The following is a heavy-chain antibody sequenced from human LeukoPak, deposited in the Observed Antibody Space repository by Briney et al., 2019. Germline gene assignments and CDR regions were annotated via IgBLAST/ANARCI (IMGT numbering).Heavy chain of an antibody. CDR2: ISSSSSYI. CDR3: ARDPGYYDSSGYHYFDY. CDR1: GFTFSDYS. V-gene: IGHV3-21*01. Sequence: SGGSLRLSCAASGFTFSDYSMNWVRQPPGEGLEWVSSISSSSSYIYYADSVKGRFTISRDNAKNSLYLQMNSLRAEDTAVYYCARDPGYYDSSGYHYFDYWGQGTLVTVSS. J-gene: IGHJ4*02. D-gene: IGHD3-22*01.